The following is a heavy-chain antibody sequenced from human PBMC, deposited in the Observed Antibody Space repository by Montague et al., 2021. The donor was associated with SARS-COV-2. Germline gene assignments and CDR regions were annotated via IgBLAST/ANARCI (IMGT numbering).Heavy chain of an antibody. CDR3: ARLRGYDYGLLYYYYMDV. D-gene: IGHD5-12*01. Sequence: SLRLSCAAPGFTFSSYEMNWVRPAPGKGLEWVSYISSSGVTIYYADSVKGRFTISRDYAKNSLYLQMNSLRAEDTAVYYCARLRGYDYGLLYYYYMDVWGKGTTVTVSS. J-gene: IGHJ6*03. CDR1: GFTFSSYE. V-gene: IGHV3-48*03. CDR2: ISSSGVTI.